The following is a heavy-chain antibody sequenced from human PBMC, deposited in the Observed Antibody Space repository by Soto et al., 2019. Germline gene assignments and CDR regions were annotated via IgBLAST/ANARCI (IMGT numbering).Heavy chain of an antibody. CDR2: FRSGGDDGTT. CDR1: GFTFSSYS. CDR3: AKKVNSGPGSQYFDY. D-gene: IGHD3-10*01. J-gene: IGHJ4*02. Sequence: PGGSLTLSCVASGFTFSSYSMSWVRQAPGKGLEWVSGFRSGGDDGTTYYADPAKGRLPLSTDNSNNTPFLPLNSPSTEDTAIYYCAKKVNSGPGSQYFDYWGQGTLVTVSS. V-gene: IGHV3-23*01.